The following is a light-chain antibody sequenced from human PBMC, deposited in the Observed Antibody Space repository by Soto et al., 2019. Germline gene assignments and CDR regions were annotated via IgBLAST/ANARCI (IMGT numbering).Light chain of an antibody. J-gene: IGKJ5*01. Sequence: IVLSQSPGTLSLSPGERATLSCRASQSVSSSFVAWFQQKAGQAPRLLIYGTSSRATGIPDRFSGSGSGTDFTLTINRLEPEDFAMYFCQQYETSPFTFGQGTRLEIK. CDR2: GTS. CDR1: QSVSSSF. V-gene: IGKV3-20*01. CDR3: QQYETSPFT.